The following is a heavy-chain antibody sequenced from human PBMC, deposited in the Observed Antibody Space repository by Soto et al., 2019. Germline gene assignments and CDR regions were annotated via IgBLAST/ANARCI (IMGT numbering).Heavy chain of an antibody. V-gene: IGHV4-39*01. J-gene: IGHJ4*02. CDR3: ARGDSMVSSVFDY. Sequence: SKTLSVTCTVSVGSFISGSYHWGWIPRPPGTGLEWIGSINYEGTIYYNPSLRSRVTISVDTSKNQFSLKLSSVTAADTAVYYCARGDSMVSSVFDYWGQGMLVTVSS. CDR2: INYEGTI. CDR1: VGSFISGSYH. D-gene: IGHD3-10*01.